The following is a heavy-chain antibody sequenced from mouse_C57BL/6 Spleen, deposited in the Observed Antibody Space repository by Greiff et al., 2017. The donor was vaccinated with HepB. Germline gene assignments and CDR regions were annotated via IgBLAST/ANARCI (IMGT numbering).Heavy chain of an antibody. Sequence: QVQLQQPGAELVMPGASVKLSCKASGYTFTSYWMHWVKQRPGQGLEWIGEIDPSDSYTNYNQKFKGKSTLTVDKSSSTAYMQLSSLTSEDAAVYNWARRGSNWGYFDDWGEGTTLTVSS. CDR3: ARRGSNWGYFDD. D-gene: IGHD4-1*01. CDR2: IDPSDSYT. CDR1: GYTFTSYW. J-gene: IGHJ2*01. V-gene: IGHV1-69*01.